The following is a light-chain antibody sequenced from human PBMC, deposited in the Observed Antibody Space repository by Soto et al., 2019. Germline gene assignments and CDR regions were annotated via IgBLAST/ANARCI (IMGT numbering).Light chain of an antibody. Sequence: DIVMTQSPDSLAVSLGGRATINCKSSQRVLYSSNNKNYLAWYQQKPGQPPKLLIYWASTRESGVPDRFSGSGSGTDFTLTISSLQAEDVAVYYCQQYYSTPRTFGQGTKVEIK. V-gene: IGKV4-1*01. CDR2: WAS. CDR1: QRVLYSSNNKNY. CDR3: QQYYSTPRT. J-gene: IGKJ1*01.